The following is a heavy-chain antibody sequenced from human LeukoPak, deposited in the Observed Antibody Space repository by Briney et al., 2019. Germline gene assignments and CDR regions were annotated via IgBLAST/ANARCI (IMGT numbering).Heavy chain of an antibody. V-gene: IGHV3-23*01. Sequence: GGSLRLSCAASGFTFSSYAMSWVRQAPGKGLEWVSAISGSGGSTYYADSVKGRFTISRDNSKNTLYLQMNSLRAEDTAVYYCAKDDSNYYHYYMDVWGKGTTVTVSS. J-gene: IGHJ6*03. D-gene: IGHD4-11*01. CDR2: ISGSGGST. CDR1: GFTFSSYA. CDR3: AKDDSNYYHYYMDV.